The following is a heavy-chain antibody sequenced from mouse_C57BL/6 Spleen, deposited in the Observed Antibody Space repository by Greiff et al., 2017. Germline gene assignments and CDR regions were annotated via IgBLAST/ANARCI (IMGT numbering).Heavy chain of an antibody. D-gene: IGHD4-1*02. CDR1: GYTFTSYW. J-gene: IGHJ2*01. CDR3: ARGNWDGGYFDY. CDR2: IHPNSGST. V-gene: IGHV1-64*01. Sequence: VQLQQPGAELVKPGASVKLSCKASGYTFTSYWMHWVKQRPGQGLEWIGMIHPNSGSTNYNEKFKSKATLTVDKSSSTAYMQLSSLTSEDSAVYYCARGNWDGGYFDYWGQGTTLTVSS.